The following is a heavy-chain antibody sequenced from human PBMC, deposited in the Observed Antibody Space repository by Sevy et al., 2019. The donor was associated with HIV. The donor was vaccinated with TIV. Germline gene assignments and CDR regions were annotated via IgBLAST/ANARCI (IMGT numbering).Heavy chain of an antibody. V-gene: IGHV1-18*04. J-gene: IGHJ3*02. Sequence: ASVKVSCKASGYTFTSYGISWVRQATGQGLEWMGWISAYNGNTNYAQKLQGRVTMTTDTSTSTAYMELRSLRSDDTAVYYCVRDRAGIAVAGDYDAFDIWGQGTMVTVSS. CDR1: GYTFTSYG. D-gene: IGHD6-19*01. CDR2: ISAYNGNT. CDR3: VRDRAGIAVAGDYDAFDI.